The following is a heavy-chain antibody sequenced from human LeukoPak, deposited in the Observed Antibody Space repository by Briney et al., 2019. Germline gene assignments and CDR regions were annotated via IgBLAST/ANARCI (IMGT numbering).Heavy chain of an antibody. V-gene: IGHV3-23*01. CDR1: GFTFSNYA. J-gene: IGHJ4*02. Sequence: QTGGSLRLSCAASGFTFSNYAMSWVRQAPGKGLEWVSVISGSGGSTYYADSVKGRFTISRDNSKNTLYLQMNSLRAEDTAVYYCATALHTATFDYWGQGTLVTVSS. CDR3: ATALHTATFDY. D-gene: IGHD5-18*01. CDR2: ISGSGGST.